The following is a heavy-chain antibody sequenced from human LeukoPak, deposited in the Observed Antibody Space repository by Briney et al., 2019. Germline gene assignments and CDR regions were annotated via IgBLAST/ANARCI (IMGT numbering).Heavy chain of an antibody. Sequence: PSETLSLTCRVSGGSISSYYWSWIRQPPGKGPEWIGYIYHSGSTKYNPSLKSRVTMSADTSKNQFSLKVTSVTAADTAVYSCARVLLWFGDSSRLSWFDPWGQGILVTVSS. CDR3: ARVLLWFGDSSRLSWFDP. CDR2: IYHSGST. CDR1: GGSISSYY. D-gene: IGHD3-10*01. J-gene: IGHJ5*02. V-gene: IGHV4-59*01.